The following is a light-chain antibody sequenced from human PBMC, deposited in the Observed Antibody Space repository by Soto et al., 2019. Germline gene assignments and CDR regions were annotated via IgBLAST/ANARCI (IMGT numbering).Light chain of an antibody. V-gene: IGKV1-5*03. CDR2: KAS. CDR1: HSVSNY. CDR3: QQCHSYPRT. J-gene: IGKJ1*01. Sequence: DIQMTQSPSTLSASVGDRVTITFRASHSVSNYLAWYQQRPGTAPRLRIHKASVLESGVPSRFSGSGSGTEFTLTISNLQPDDCATNFFQQCHSYPRTFGKGTRVEVK.